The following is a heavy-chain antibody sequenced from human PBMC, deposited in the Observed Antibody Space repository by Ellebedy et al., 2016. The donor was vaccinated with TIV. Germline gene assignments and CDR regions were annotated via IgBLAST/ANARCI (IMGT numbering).Heavy chain of an antibody. CDR1: GGSFSGYY. J-gene: IGHJ4*02. V-gene: IGHV4-34*01. D-gene: IGHD6-19*01. CDR2: INQSRRT. CDR3: AEGRSGWYYFDY. Sequence: SETLSLTCAVYGGSFSGYYWSWIRQPPGKGLEWIGEINQSRRTNYNPSLDKGRVTISVDTSKNQFSLSLRSVTAADTAVYYCAEGRSGWYYFDYWGQGTPVTVSS.